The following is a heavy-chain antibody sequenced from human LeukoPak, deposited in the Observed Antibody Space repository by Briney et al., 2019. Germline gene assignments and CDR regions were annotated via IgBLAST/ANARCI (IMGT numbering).Heavy chain of an antibody. Sequence: PSETLSLTCTVSGGSISSYYWSWIRQPPGKGLERIGYIYYSGSTNYNPSLKSRVTISVDTSKNQFSLKLSSVTAADTAVYYCARDVGSSWYVWYFDLWGRGTLVTVSS. D-gene: IGHD6-13*01. CDR2: IYYSGST. CDR1: GGSISSYY. J-gene: IGHJ2*01. V-gene: IGHV4-59*01. CDR3: ARDVGSSWYVWYFDL.